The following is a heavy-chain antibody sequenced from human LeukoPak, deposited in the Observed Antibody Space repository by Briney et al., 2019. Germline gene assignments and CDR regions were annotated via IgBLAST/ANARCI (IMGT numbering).Heavy chain of an antibody. CDR1: GFTFSEYY. D-gene: IGHD1-14*01. CDR3: ARDGHKGNHMDF. CDR2: IGSNTKIV. J-gene: IGHJ4*02. Sequence: PGGSLRLSCAASGFTFSEYYMDWIRQAPGKGLEWLADIGSNTKIVHYADSVKGRFTISRDNTRNSLFLQMNNLRAEDTAVYYCARDGHKGNHMDFWGQGTLVTVSS. V-gene: IGHV3-11*01.